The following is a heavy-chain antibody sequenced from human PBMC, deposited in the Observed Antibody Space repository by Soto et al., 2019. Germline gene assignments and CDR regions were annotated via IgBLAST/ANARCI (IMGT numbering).Heavy chain of an antibody. CDR1: GYTFTSYY. J-gene: IGHJ4*02. CDR2: INPSGGST. D-gene: IGHD6-6*01. CDR3: AREGGIAARSEYYFDY. Sequence: ASVKVSCKASGYTFTSYYMHWVRQAPGQGLEWMGIINPSGGSTSYAQKFQGRVTMTRDTSTSTVYMELSSLRSEDTAVYYCAREGGIAARSEYYFDYWGQGTLVTVSS. V-gene: IGHV1-46*01.